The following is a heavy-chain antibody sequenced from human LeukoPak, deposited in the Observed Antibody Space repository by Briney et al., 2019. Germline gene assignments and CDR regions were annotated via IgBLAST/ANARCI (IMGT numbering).Heavy chain of an antibody. V-gene: IGHV3-7*03. Sequence: GGSLRLSCAASGFTFSSYWMSWVRQAPGKGLEWVANIKQDGSEKYYVDSVKGRFTISRDNAKNLLYLQMNSLRAEDTAVYYCARYCSSTSCYDIYYYGMDVWGQGTTVTVSS. CDR1: GFTFSSYW. CDR2: IKQDGSEK. CDR3: ARYCSSTSCYDIYYYGMDV. D-gene: IGHD2-2*01. J-gene: IGHJ6*02.